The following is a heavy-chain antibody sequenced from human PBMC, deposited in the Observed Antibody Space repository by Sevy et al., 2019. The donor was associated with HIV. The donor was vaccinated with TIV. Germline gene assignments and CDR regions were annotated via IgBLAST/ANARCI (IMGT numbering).Heavy chain of an antibody. CDR3: AREDYGDYGDAFDI. Sequence: GGSLRLSCAASGFTFSSYAMHWVRQAPGKGLEWVAVISYDGSNKYYADSVKGRFTISRDNSKNTLYLQMTSLRAEDTAVYYCAREDYGDYGDAFDIWGQGTMVTVSS. D-gene: IGHD4-17*01. J-gene: IGHJ3*02. CDR1: GFTFSSYA. CDR2: ISYDGSNK. V-gene: IGHV3-30-3*01.